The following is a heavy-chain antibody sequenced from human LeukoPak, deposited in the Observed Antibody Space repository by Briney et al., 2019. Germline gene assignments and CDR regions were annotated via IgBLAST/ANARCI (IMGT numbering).Heavy chain of an antibody. CDR1: GFTFSSYS. CDR3: AGAVAGKGVYVY. CDR2: ISSSSSYI. D-gene: IGHD6-19*01. Sequence: GGSLRLSCAASGFTFSSYSMNWVRQAPGKGLEWVSSISSSSSYIYYADSVKGRFTISRDNAKNSLYLQMNSLGAEDTAVYYCAGAVAGKGVYVYWGQGTLVTVSS. J-gene: IGHJ4*02. V-gene: IGHV3-21*01.